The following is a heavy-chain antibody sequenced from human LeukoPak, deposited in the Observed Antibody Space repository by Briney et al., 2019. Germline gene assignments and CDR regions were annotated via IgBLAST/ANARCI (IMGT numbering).Heavy chain of an antibody. D-gene: IGHD2-2*01. CDR2: IRYDGSNK. CDR3: AKERIRYCSSTSCSYAFDI. J-gene: IGHJ3*02. CDR1: GFTFSSYG. V-gene: IGHV3-30*02. Sequence: GGSLRLSCAASGFTFSSYGMHWVRQAPGKGLEWVAFIRYDGSNKYYADSVKGRFTISRDNSKNTLYLQMNSLRAEDTAVYYCAKERIRYCSSTSCSYAFDIWGQGTMVTVSS.